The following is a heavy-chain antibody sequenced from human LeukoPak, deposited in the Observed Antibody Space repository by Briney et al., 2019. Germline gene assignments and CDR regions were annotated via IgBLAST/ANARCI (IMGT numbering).Heavy chain of an antibody. CDR1: GFTFSSYG. V-gene: IGHV3-33*01. CDR3: AREYYYGSGSYDYYYGMDV. Sequence: GGSLRLSSAAAGFTFSSYGMHWGRQAPGKGLGGGAVIWYDGSNKYYADSVKGRFTISRDNSKNTLYLQMNSLRAEDTAVYYCAREYYYGSGSYDYYYGMDVWGKGTTVTVSS. CDR2: IWYDGSNK. D-gene: IGHD3-10*01. J-gene: IGHJ6*04.